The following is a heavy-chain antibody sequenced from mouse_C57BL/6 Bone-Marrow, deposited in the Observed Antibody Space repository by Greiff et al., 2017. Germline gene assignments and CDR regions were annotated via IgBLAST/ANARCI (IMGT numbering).Heavy chain of an antibody. V-gene: IGHV5-4*03. CDR2: ISDGGSYT. D-gene: IGHD1-1*01. CDR1: GFTFSSYA. J-gene: IGHJ3*01. CDR3: LLRVLFAY. Sequence: DVKLVESGGGLVKPGGSLKLSCAASGFTFSSYAMSWVRQTPEKRLEWVATISDGGSYTYYPDNVKGRFTISRDNAKNNLYLQMSHLKSEYTAMDYCLLRVLFAYWGQGTLVTVSA.